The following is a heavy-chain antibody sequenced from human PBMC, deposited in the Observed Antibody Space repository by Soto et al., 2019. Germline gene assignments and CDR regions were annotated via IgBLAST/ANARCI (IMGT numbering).Heavy chain of an antibody. D-gene: IGHD1-1*01. V-gene: IGHV6-1*01. CDR1: GDSVSSKSSA. CDR3: ARTTSVFDY. J-gene: IGHJ4*02. Sequence: SQTLSLPCAISGDSVSSKSSACNFIRQSPSRGLEWLGRTYYRSKWYNEYAVSVKSRITINPDTSKNQFSLQLNSVTPEDTAVYYCARTTSVFDYWGQGTQVTVSS. CDR2: TYYRSKWYN.